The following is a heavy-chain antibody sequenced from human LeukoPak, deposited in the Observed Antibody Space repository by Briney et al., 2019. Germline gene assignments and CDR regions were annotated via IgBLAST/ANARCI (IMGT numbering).Heavy chain of an antibody. CDR1: GGSISSNY. CDR2: IYSRGST. V-gene: IGHV4-39*07. J-gene: IGHJ6*03. Sequence: SETLSLTCIVSGGSISSNYWGWIRQSPGKGLEWIGSIYSRGSTYYNPSLKSRVIVSSDMSKNQFSLMLNSVTAADTAVYYCARFYSGYGNYYYYMDVWGKGTTVTVSS. CDR3: ARFYSGYGNYYYYMDV. D-gene: IGHD5-12*01.